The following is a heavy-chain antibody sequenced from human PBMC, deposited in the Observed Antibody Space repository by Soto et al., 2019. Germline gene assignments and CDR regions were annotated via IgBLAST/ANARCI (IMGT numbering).Heavy chain of an antibody. J-gene: IGHJ4*02. D-gene: IGHD3-9*01. CDR2: ISSSSSYI. CDR3: ARDGGFYILFGLYIARYYFDY. CDR1: GFTFSSYS. V-gene: IGHV3-21*01. Sequence: EVQLVESGGGLVKPGGSLRLSCGASGFTFSSYSMNWVRQAPGKGLEWVSSISSSSSYIYYADSAKGRFTISRDNAKNSLYQQVTRVRAEDRSVYYCARDGGFYILFGLYIARYYFDYWGQGTLVTVSS.